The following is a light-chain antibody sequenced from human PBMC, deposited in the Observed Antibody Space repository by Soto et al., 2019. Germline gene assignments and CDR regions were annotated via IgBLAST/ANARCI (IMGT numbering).Light chain of an antibody. CDR2: GAS. CDR3: QQYNSWPIT. Sequence: EIVMTQSPVTLSVSPGERATLSCRASQSLGGNLAWYQQKPGQGPRLLIFGASTRATGVPARFSGSGSGTEFTLTITSLQSEDYAVYYCQQYNSWPITFGQGTRL. V-gene: IGKV3-15*01. CDR1: QSLGGN. J-gene: IGKJ5*01.